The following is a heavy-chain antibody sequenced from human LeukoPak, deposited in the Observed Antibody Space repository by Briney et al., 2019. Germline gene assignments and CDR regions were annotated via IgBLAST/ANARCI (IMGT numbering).Heavy chain of an antibody. J-gene: IGHJ5*02. CDR2: IYYSGST. V-gene: IGHV4-39*01. CDR3: ARLSNDSPGDP. CDR1: GGSISSSSYY. Sequence: PSETLSLTCTVSGGSISSSSYYWGGIRQPPGKGLEWIGSIYYSGSTYYNPSLKSRVTMSVDTSRNQFSLKLTYVTAADTAVYYCARLSNDSPGDPWGQGSLVTVSS. D-gene: IGHD4-11*01.